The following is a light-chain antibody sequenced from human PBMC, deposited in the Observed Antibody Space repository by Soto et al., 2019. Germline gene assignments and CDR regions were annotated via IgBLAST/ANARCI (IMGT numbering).Light chain of an antibody. J-gene: IGKJ2*01. CDR1: QSLSSTY. Sequence: EIVLTQSPGTLSLSPGERATLSCRASQSLSSTYLAWYQQKPGQAPRLLLYGASSRATGSPDRFSGSGSGTDFPITISRLEPEDCALYYCQHYGSSPYPFGQGTKLEIK. CDR3: QHYGSSPYP. V-gene: IGKV3-20*01. CDR2: GAS.